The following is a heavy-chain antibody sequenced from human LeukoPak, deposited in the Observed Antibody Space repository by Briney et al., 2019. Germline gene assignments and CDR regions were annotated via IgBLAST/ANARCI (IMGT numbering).Heavy chain of an antibody. CDR2: IYSGGST. CDR3: ARVDIVAHSFDY. D-gene: IGHD5-12*01. Sequence: GGSLRLSCAASGFTVSSNYMSWVRQAPGKGLGWVSVIYSGGSTYYADSVKGRFTISRDNAKNSLYLQMNSLRAEDTAVYYCARVDIVAHSFDYWGQGTLVTVSS. J-gene: IGHJ4*02. V-gene: IGHV3-53*01. CDR1: GFTVSSNY.